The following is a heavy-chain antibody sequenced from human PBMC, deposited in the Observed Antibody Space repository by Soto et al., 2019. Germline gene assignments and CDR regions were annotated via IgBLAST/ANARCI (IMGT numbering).Heavy chain of an antibody. CDR1: GYTFTSYG. V-gene: IGHV1-18*01. CDR3: ARPQLATPHYYYYGMDV. Sequence: ASVKVSCKASGYTFTSYGIIWVRQAPGQGLEWMGWISAYNGNTNYAQKLQGRVTMTTDTSTSTAYMELRSLRSDDTAVYYCARPQLATPHYYYYGMDVWGQGTTVTVSS. J-gene: IGHJ6*02. D-gene: IGHD6-6*01. CDR2: ISAYNGNT.